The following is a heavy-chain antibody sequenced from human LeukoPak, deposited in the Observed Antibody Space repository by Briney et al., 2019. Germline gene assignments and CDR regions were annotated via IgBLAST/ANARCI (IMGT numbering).Heavy chain of an antibody. D-gene: IGHD5-18*01. CDR3: ERQATAMVYFDY. J-gene: IGHJ4*02. V-gene: IGHV4-59*01. Sequence: SETLSLTCTVSGGSISSYYWSWIRQPPGKGLEWIGYIYYSGSTNYNPSLKSRVTISVDTSKNQFSLKLSSVTAADTAVYYCERQATAMVYFDYWGQGTLVTVSS. CDR1: GGSISSYY. CDR2: IYYSGST.